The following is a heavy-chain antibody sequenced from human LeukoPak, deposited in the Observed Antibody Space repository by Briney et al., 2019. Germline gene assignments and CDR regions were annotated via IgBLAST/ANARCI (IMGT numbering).Heavy chain of an antibody. CDR2: SSDDGGSA. CDR1: GFTFSSYA. CDR3: AKDAPLYDSSGDPDHAFDF. V-gene: IGHV3-23*01. Sequence: GGSLRLSCAASGFTFSSYAMSWVRQAPGKGLEWVASSSDDGGSAYYADSVKGRFTISRDNSKNTLYVQMDNLRDDDTAVYYCAKDAPLYDSSGDPDHAFDFWGRGTMVAVSS. J-gene: IGHJ3*01. D-gene: IGHD3-22*01.